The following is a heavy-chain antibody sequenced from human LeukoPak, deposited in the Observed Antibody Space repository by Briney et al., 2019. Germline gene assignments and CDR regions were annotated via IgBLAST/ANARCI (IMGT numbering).Heavy chain of an antibody. D-gene: IGHD3-22*01. CDR3: YYYDSSEGNDY. Sequence: GGSLRLSCAASGFTSSSYSMNWVRQAPGKGLEWVSSISSSSSYIYYADSVKGRFTISRDNAKNSLYLQMNSLRAEDTAVYYCYYYDSSEGNDYWGQGTLVTVSS. CDR1: GFTSSSYS. J-gene: IGHJ4*02. CDR2: ISSSSSYI. V-gene: IGHV3-21*01.